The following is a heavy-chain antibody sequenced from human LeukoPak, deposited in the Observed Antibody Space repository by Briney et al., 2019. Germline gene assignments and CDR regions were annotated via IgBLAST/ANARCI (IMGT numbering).Heavy chain of an antibody. V-gene: IGHV3-9*01. J-gene: IGHJ4*02. D-gene: IGHD6-13*01. CDR1: GFTFDDYA. CDR3: AKGQVDVAAAGPFDY. Sequence: PGRSLRLSCAASGFTFDDYAMHWVRQAPGKGLEWVSGISWNSGSIGYADSVKGRLTISRDNAKNSLYLQMNSLRAEDTALYYCAKGQVDVAAAGPFDYWGQGTLVTVSS. CDR2: ISWNSGSI.